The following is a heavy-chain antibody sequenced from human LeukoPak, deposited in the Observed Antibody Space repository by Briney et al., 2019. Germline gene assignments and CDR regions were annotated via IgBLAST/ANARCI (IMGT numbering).Heavy chain of an antibody. V-gene: IGHV1-8*01. CDR2: MNPNSGNT. CDR3: ARRMFVGATPPGY. Sequence: ASVKVSCKASGYTFTSYDINWVRQATGQGLEWMGWMNPNSGNTGYAQKFQGRVTMTRNTSISTAYMELSSLGSEDTAVYYCARRMFVGATPPGYWGQGTLVTVSS. CDR1: GYTFTSYD. J-gene: IGHJ4*02. D-gene: IGHD1-26*01.